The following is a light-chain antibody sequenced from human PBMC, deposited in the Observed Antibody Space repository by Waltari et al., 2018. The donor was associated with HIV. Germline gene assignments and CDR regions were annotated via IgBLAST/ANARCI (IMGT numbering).Light chain of an antibody. V-gene: IGLV2-11*01. Sequence: QSALTQPRSVSGSPGQSVTISCTGTSSDVGGYDYVSWYQQPPGKAPRLMIYDVTKRPSGVRDRFSGSKSGNTASLTISGLQAEDEAEYYCCSYAGAYTFWVFGGGTQLTVL. CDR3: CSYAGAYTFWV. J-gene: IGLJ3*02. CDR2: DVT. CDR1: SSDVGGYDY.